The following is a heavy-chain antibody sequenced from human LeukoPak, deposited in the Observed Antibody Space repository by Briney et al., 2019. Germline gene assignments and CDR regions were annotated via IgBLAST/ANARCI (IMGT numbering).Heavy chain of an antibody. CDR3: AKGASTTVTTWFDY. Sequence: GGSLRLSCAASGFTFSSYAMHWVRQAPGKGLEWVAVISYDGSNKYYADSVKGRFTISRDNSKNTLYLQMNTLRAEDTAVYYCAKGASTTVTTWFDYWGQGTLVTVSS. V-gene: IGHV3-30*18. D-gene: IGHD4-4*01. CDR1: GFTFSSYA. CDR2: ISYDGSNK. J-gene: IGHJ4*02.